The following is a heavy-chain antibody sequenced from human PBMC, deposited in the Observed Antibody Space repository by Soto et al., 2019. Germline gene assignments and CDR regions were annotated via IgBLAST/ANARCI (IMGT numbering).Heavy chain of an antibody. CDR3: ARGRGTYYADS. CDR2: IDTDGSTGGT. V-gene: IGHV3-74*03. D-gene: IGHD1-26*01. Sequence: EVRLVESGGALVPPGGSLRLTCEASGFTFSGHWMHWVRRAPGKGLVWVSHIDTDGSTGGTSYADSVKGRITVSRDDSNDRVYLEMNELRVEDTAVYYCARGRGTYYADSWGQGALVTVSS. CDR1: GFTFSGHW. J-gene: IGHJ4*02.